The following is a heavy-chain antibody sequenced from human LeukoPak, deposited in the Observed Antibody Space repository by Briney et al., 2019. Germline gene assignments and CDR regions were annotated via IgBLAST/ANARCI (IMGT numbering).Heavy chain of an antibody. D-gene: IGHD6-13*01. V-gene: IGHV3-53*01. Sequence: PGGSLRLSCAASGFTVSSNYMSWVRQAPGKGLEWVSVIYSGGSTYYADSVKGRFTISRDNSKNTLYLQMNSLRAEDTAVYYCARVAGERSSWSYYFDYWGQGTLVTVPS. J-gene: IGHJ4*02. CDR3: ARVAGERSSWSYYFDY. CDR2: IYSGGST. CDR1: GFTVSSNY.